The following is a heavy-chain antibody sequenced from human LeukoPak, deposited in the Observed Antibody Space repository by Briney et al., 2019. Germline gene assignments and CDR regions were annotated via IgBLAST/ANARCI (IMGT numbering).Heavy chain of an antibody. CDR3: ARDRGGTYYDY. Sequence: GGSLRLSCAASGFTFSSYSMNWVRQAPGKGLEWVSYISSSSSTIYYADSVKGRFTISRDNAKKSLYLQMNSLRAEDTAVYYCARDRGGTYYDYWGQGTLVTVSS. CDR2: ISSSSSTI. CDR1: GFTFSSYS. J-gene: IGHJ4*02. V-gene: IGHV3-48*01. D-gene: IGHD3-16*01.